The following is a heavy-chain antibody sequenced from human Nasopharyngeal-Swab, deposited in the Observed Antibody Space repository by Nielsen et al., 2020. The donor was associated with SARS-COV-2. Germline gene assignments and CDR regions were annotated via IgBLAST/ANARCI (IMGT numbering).Heavy chain of an antibody. Sequence: VRQAPGKGLEWVAVISYDGGNKYYADSVKGRFTISGDNSKNTLYLQMNSLRAEDTAVYYCARGPGDGMDVRGQGTTVTVS. CDR3: ARGPGDGMDV. V-gene: IGHV3-30-3*01. CDR2: ISYDGGNK. D-gene: IGHD3-10*01. J-gene: IGHJ6*02.